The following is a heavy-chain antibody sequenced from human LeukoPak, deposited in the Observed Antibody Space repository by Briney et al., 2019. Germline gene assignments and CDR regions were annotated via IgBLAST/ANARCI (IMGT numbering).Heavy chain of an antibody. CDR3: ARALPYYDSSGYYKYFDY. CDR1: GGSLSSSSYY. CDR2: IYYSGST. Sequence: SETLSLTCTVSGGSLSSSSYYWGWIRQPPGKGLEWIGYIYYSGSTNYNPSLKSRVTISVDTSKNQFSLKLSSVTAADTAVYYCARALPYYDSSGYYKYFDYWGQGTLVTVSS. V-gene: IGHV4-61*01. D-gene: IGHD3-22*01. J-gene: IGHJ4*02.